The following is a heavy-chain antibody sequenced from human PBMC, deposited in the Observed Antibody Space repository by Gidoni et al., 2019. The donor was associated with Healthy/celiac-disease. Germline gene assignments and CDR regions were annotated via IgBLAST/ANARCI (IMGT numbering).Heavy chain of an antibody. CDR1: GFTFSDDY. Sequence: QVQLVESGGGLVKPGGSLSLSCAASGFTFSDDYMSWIRQAPGKGLEWVSYISSSSSYTNYADSVKGRFNISRDNAKNSLYLQMNSLRAEDTAVYYCARDLALAGTAEYFQHWGQGTLVTVSS. D-gene: IGHD6-19*01. CDR3: ARDLALAGTAEYFQH. V-gene: IGHV3-11*05. CDR2: ISSSSSYT. J-gene: IGHJ1*01.